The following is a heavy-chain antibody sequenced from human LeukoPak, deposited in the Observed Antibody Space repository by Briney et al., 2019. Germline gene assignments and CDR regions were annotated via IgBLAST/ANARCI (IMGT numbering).Heavy chain of an antibody. V-gene: IGHV3-66*01. J-gene: IGHJ3*02. CDR1: GFTFSDYY. CDR2: IYSGGST. CDR3: ASPGYSAFDI. Sequence: PGGSLRLSCAASGFTFSDYYMSWVRQAPGKGLEWVSVIYSGGSTYYADSVKGRFTISRDNSKNTLYLQMNSLRAEDTAVYYCASPGYSAFDIWGQGTMVTVSS. D-gene: IGHD5-18*01.